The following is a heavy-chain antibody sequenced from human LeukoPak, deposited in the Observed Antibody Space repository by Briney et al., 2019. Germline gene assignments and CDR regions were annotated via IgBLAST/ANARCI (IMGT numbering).Heavy chain of an antibody. CDR3: AKTYNFWSMDY. CDR2: IRYDGSDK. J-gene: IGHJ4*02. D-gene: IGHD3-3*01. Sequence: GGSLRLSCAVSGFTFSSHGFHWVRQAPGKGLKWVAFIRYDGSDKYFADSVKGRFTISRDNSNNTLYLQMNSLRGEDTAVYYCAKTYNFWSMDYWGQGTLVTVSS. CDR1: GFTFSSHG. V-gene: IGHV3-30*02.